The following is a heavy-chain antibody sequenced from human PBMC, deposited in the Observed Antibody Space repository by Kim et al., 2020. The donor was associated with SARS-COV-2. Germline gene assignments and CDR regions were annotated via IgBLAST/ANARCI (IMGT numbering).Heavy chain of an antibody. Sequence: SVKVSCKASGGTFSSYAISWVRQAPGQGLEWMGGIIPIFGTANYAQKFQGRVTITADESTSTAYMELSSLRSEDTAVYYCARDRVRGRPLPGLTPGGYYFDYWGQGTLVTVSS. J-gene: IGHJ4*02. D-gene: IGHD3-10*01. CDR3: ARDRVRGRPLPGLTPGGYYFDY. CDR1: GGTFSSYA. CDR2: IIPIFGTA. V-gene: IGHV1-69*13.